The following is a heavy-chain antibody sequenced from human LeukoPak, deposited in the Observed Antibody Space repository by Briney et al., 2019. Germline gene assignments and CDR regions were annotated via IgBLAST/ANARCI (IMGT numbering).Heavy chain of an antibody. V-gene: IGHV3-48*03. D-gene: IGHD6-6*01. J-gene: IGHJ4*02. CDR3: ARVVAARSFDY. CDR1: GFTFSSYE. Sequence: GGSLRLSCAASGFTFSSYEMNWVRQAPGKGLEWVSCISSSGNTIYYADSVKGRFTISRDNAKNSLYLQMNSLRAEDTAVYYCARVVAARSFDYWGQGTLVTVSS. CDR2: ISSSGNTI.